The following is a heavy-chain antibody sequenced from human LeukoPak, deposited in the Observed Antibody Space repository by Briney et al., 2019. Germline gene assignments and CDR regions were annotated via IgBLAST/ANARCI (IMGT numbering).Heavy chain of an antibody. CDR3: ARVPAVDGNYYYYYGLDV. J-gene: IGHJ6*02. D-gene: IGHD2-2*01. V-gene: IGHV4-61*01. CDR1: GGSVSTGTYY. CDR2: IYYSGST. Sequence: PSETLSLTCTVSGGSVSTGTYYWSWIRQPPGKGLEWIAYIYYSGSTNYNPSLKSRVTISLDTSKNQFSLKVNSLTAADTAVYYCARVPAVDGNYYYYYGLDVWGQGTTVTVSS.